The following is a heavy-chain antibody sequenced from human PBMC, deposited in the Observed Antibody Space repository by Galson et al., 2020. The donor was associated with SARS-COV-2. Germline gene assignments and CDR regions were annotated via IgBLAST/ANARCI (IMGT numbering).Heavy chain of an antibody. J-gene: IGHJ3*02. CDR1: GDSISSHNW. CDR2: IHHSGST. V-gene: IGHV4-4*02. D-gene: IGHD6-13*01. Sequence: SETLSLTCAVSGDSISSHNWWSWVRQYPGKGLEWIGEIHHSGSTNYNPSLKSRVTISVDKSQNQYSLNLRSMTAADTAVYFCARIGPTAGAFYAFDIWGQGTMVTVSS. CDR3: ARIGPTAGAFYAFDI.